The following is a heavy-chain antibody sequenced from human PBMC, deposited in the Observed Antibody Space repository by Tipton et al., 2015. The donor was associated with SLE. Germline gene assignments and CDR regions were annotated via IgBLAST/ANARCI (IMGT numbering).Heavy chain of an antibody. D-gene: IGHD7-27*01. V-gene: IGHV4-38-2*02. CDR3: ARDSVGTLDAFDI. J-gene: IGHJ3*02. CDR1: GYSISSGYY. Sequence: TLSLTCAVSGYSISSGYYWGWIRQPPGKGLEWIGSIYHSGSTYYNPSLKSRVTISVDTSKKQFSLKLSSVTAADTAVYYCARDSVGTLDAFDIWGQGTMVTVSS. CDR2: IYHSGST.